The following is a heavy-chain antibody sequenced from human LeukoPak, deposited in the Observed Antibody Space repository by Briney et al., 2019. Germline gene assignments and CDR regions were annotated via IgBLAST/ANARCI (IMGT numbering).Heavy chain of an antibody. D-gene: IGHD6-13*01. V-gene: IGHV4-39*01. Sequence: SETLSLTCTVSGGSISSSSYYWGWIRQPPGKGLEWIGSIYYSGSTYYNPSLKSRVTTSVDTSKNQFSLKLSSVTAADTAVYYCARQGTDSSSWYNYWGQGTLVTVSS. J-gene: IGHJ4*02. CDR1: GGSISSSSYY. CDR2: IYYSGST. CDR3: ARQGTDSSSWYNY.